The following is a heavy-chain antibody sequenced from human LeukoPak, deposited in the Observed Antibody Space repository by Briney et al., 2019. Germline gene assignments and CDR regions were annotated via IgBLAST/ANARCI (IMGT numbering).Heavy chain of an antibody. CDR1: GYTFTSYG. CDR2: ISAYNGNT. V-gene: IGHV1-18*01. D-gene: IGHD3-10*01. CDR3: ARGMVRGVMTAFDI. J-gene: IGHJ3*02. Sequence: GASVKVSCKASGYTFTSYGISWVRQAPGQGLEWMGWISAYNGNTNYAQKLQGRVTITRDTSASTAYMELSSLRSEDTAVYYCARGMVRGVMTAFDIWGQGTMVTVSS.